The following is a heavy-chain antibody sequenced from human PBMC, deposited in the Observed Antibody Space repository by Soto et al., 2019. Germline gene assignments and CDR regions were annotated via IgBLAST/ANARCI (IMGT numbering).Heavy chain of an antibody. CDR2: MYFGGSF. D-gene: IGHD3-22*01. CDR1: GASVSHGY. J-gene: IGHJ5*02. V-gene: IGHV4-59*02. Sequence: QMQLQASGPGLVKPSETLSLTCNVSGASVSHGYWSWIRQPPGKGLEWIGFMYFGGSFNYNPSLTSRATISVGTSKNQFSMKLTSVTASAPAVYYCARSYYDSTGFAVDPWGQGTLVTVSS. CDR3: ARSYYDSTGFAVDP.